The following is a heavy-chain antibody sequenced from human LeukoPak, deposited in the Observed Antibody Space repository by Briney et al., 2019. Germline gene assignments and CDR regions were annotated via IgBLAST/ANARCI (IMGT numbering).Heavy chain of an antibody. CDR2: IFPSGGEI. D-gene: IGHD5-24*01. V-gene: IGHV3-23*01. CDR3: ARWVAEGRDVAFDY. Sequence: GGSLRLSCEASGFTFSTFAMIWVRQPPGKGLEWVSSIFPSGGEIHYADSVRGRFTISRDNSKSTLSLQMNSLRAEDTAVYYCARWVAEGRDVAFDYWGQGTLVTVSS. J-gene: IGHJ4*02. CDR1: GFTFSTFA.